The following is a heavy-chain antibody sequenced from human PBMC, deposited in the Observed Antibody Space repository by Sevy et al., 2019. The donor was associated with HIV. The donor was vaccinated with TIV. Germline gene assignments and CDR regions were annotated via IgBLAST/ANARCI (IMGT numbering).Heavy chain of an antibody. Sequence: SETLSLTCTVSGGSISSSSYYWGWIRQPPGKGLEWIGTIYYSGSTYYNPSLKSRVTMPVDTYKNQFSLKLSSVTAADTAVYYCASDSSGWYGFLQHWGQGTLVTVSS. CDR1: GGSISSSSYY. V-gene: IGHV4-39*01. D-gene: IGHD6-19*01. CDR3: ASDSSGWYGFLQH. CDR2: IYYSGST. J-gene: IGHJ1*01.